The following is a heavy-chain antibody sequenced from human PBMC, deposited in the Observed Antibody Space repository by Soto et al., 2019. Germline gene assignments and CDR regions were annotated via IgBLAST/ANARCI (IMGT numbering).Heavy chain of an antibody. Sequence: PGGSLRLSCGASGFTFNSYGMHWVRQAPDKGLEWVAVMWFDGSNKYYADSVKGRFTISRDNFKNTVYLQMNSLRADDTAVYYCAKSRHYGSGSYSPDYWGQGTLVTVSS. CDR3: AKSRHYGSGSYSPDY. CDR2: MWFDGSNK. CDR1: GFTFNSYG. D-gene: IGHD3-10*01. V-gene: IGHV3-33*06. J-gene: IGHJ4*02.